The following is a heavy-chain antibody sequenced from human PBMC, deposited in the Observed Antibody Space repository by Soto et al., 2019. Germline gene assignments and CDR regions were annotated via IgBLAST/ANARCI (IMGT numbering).Heavy chain of an antibody. V-gene: IGHV1-18*01. CDR2: ISGYNGNT. J-gene: IGHJ5*02. Sequence: ASVKGSCQTSGYTFTNYGITLVRQAPRQGLEWMGWISGYNGNTNYAQKFQGRVTMTTDTSTSTAYMELRSLRSADTSVYYCARGGITMFHPLDPWGQGTLVTVSS. CDR1: GYTFTNYG. CDR3: ARGGITMFHPLDP. D-gene: IGHD3-10*02.